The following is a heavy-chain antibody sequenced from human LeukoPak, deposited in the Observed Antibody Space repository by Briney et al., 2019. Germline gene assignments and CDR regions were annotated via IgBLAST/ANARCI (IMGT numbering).Heavy chain of an antibody. V-gene: IGHV1-2*02. CDR2: INPNSGGI. Sequence: GASVKVSCKASGGTFSSYAISWVRQAPGQGLEWMGWINPNSGGIKYAQKFQGRVIMTRDTSLITAYMELSRLRSDDTAAYYCARGVYYDSSGYLRGDFDYWGQGTLVTVSS. CDR3: ARGVYYDSSGYLRGDFDY. J-gene: IGHJ4*02. D-gene: IGHD3-22*01. CDR1: GGTFSSYA.